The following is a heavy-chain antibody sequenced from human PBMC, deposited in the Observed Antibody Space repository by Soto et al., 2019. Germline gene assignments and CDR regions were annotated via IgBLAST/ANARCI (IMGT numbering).Heavy chain of an antibody. D-gene: IGHD5-12*01. Sequence: EVQLVESGGGLVKTGGSLRLSCAASGFTFSNYNMNWVRQAPGKGLEWVSFISRSGSYIYYADSVKGRFTISRDNAENSLSLQMNRLRAEDTAIYYCARGVTTIRAGGFDPWGQGTLVIGSS. V-gene: IGHV3-21*01. CDR2: ISRSGSYI. CDR1: GFTFSNYN. J-gene: IGHJ5*02. CDR3: ARGVTTIRAGGFDP.